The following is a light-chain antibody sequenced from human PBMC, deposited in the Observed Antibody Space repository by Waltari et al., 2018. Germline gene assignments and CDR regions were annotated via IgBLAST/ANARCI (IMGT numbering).Light chain of an antibody. CDR2: RNN. V-gene: IGLV1-47*01. CDR3: AAWDDSLSGRV. Sequence: QSVLTQPPSASGTPGQRVTIPCSGSRSNIGSNYLYWYQQPPGAAPKLLSYRNNHRPSGVPDRFSGSKSGTSASLAISGLRSEDEADYYCAAWDDSLSGRVFGGGTKLTVL. J-gene: IGLJ3*02. CDR1: RSNIGSNY.